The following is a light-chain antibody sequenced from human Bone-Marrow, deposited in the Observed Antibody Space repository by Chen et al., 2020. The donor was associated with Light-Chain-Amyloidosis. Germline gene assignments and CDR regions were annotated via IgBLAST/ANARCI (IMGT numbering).Light chain of an antibody. CDR3: QVWDRSSDRPV. V-gene: IGLV3-21*02. CDR1: NIGSTS. CDR2: DDS. J-gene: IGLJ3*02. Sequence: SYVLTQPSSASVAPGQTATIACGGNNIGSTSVHWYQQTPGQAPLLVVYDDSGRPSGIPERLSGSNSGNAATLTISRVEAGDEADYYWQVWDRSSDRPVFGGGTKLTVL.